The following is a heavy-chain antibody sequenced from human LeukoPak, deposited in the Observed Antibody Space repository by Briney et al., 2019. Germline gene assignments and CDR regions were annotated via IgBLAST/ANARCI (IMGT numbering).Heavy chain of an antibody. D-gene: IGHD3-3*01. Sequence: ASVKVSCKASGGTFSSYAISWVRQAPGQGLEWMGGIIPIFGTANYAQKFQGRVTITADKSTSTAYMELSSPRSEDTAVYYCARGPVTIFGVVIMENYYYYYMDVWGKGTTVTVSS. J-gene: IGHJ6*03. CDR3: ARGPVTIFGVVIMENYYYYYMDV. CDR1: GGTFSSYA. CDR2: IIPIFGTA. V-gene: IGHV1-69*06.